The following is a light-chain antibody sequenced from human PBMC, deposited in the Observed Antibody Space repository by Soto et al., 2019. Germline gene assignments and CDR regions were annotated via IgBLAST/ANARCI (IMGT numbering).Light chain of an antibody. CDR3: MQATHWPYT. CDR1: QGLGNTY. CDR2: KVS. V-gene: IGKV2-30*01. Sequence: DIVMTQSPLSLPVTLGQPASISRRSSQGLGNTYLNWFHQRPGQSPRRLIYKVSNRDSGVPDRFSGSGSGTDFTLKISRVEAEDVGLYFCMQATHWPYTFGQGTKLEI. J-gene: IGKJ2*01.